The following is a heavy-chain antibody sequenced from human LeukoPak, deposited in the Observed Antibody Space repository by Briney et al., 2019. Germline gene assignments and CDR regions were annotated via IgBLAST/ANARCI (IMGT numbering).Heavy chain of an antibody. CDR2: IYYSGST. Sequence: SETLSLTCTVSGGSISSYYWSWIRQPPGKGLEWIGYIYYSGSTNYNPSLKSRVTISVDTSKNQFSLKLSSVTAADTAVYYCARYSSSWHPYYYYYYYMDVWGKGTTVTVSS. V-gene: IGHV4-59*12. J-gene: IGHJ6*03. CDR1: GGSISSYY. D-gene: IGHD6-13*01. CDR3: ARYSSSWHPYYYYYYYMDV.